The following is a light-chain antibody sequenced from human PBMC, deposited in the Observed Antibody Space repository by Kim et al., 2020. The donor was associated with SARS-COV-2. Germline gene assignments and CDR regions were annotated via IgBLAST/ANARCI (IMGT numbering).Light chain of an antibody. V-gene: IGLV3-21*04. CDR1: DIGRLS. J-gene: IGLJ2*01. Sequence: APGGTARISCGASDIGRLSVHWYQQKPGHTPVVVIYYDTNRPSEIPERFSGSNSGNTATLTISTVEAGDEADYYCQVWDTTSDHVVFGGGTQLTVL. CDR3: QVWDTTSDHVV. CDR2: YDT.